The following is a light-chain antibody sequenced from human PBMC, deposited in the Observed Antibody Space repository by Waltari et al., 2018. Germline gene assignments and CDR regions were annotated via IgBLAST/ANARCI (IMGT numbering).Light chain of an antibody. CDR2: DVS. Sequence: QSALTQPASVSGSPGQSITISCTGTRSDVGGYNHVPWYQQHPGKAPKLMIYDVSNRPSGVSNRFSGSKSGNTASLTISGLQAEDEADYYCSSFTSSSTWVFGGGTKLTVL. V-gene: IGLV2-14*01. J-gene: IGLJ3*02. CDR3: SSFTSSSTWV. CDR1: RSDVGGYNH.